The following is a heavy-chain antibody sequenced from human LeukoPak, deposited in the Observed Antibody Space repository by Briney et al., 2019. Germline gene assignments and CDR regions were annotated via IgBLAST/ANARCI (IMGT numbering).Heavy chain of an antibody. D-gene: IGHD2-2*01. Sequence: PSETLSLTCTVSGGSISSFYWNWIRQPAGKGLEWIRRMYTSGSTNYNPSLKSRVTMSVDTSKNQFSLKLSSVTAADTAVYYCARGAQLYCLDVWGQGTTVTVSS. CDR1: GGSISSFY. J-gene: IGHJ6*02. V-gene: IGHV4-4*07. CDR2: MYTSGST. CDR3: ARGAQLYCLDV.